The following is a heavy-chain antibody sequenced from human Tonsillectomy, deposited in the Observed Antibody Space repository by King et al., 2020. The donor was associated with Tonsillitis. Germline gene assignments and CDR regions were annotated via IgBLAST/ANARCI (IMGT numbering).Heavy chain of an antibody. CDR3: AKDKGAGLYDTSRGAFDV. CDR2: LTGDSDYR. V-gene: IGHV3-21*01. D-gene: IGHD3-22*01. Sequence: VQLVESGGGLVKPGGSLRLSCTNFGFTFINYDMNWVRQVLGKGLEWFSSLTGDSDYRYYSESVKVRFTISRHNAKNSLYLQLNSLSTEDTAVYYCAKDKGAGLYDTSRGAFDVWGQGTLVTVS. CDR1: GFTFINYD. J-gene: IGHJ3*01.